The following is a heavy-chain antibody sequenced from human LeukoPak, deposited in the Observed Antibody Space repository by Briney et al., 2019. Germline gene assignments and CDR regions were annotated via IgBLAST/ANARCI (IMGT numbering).Heavy chain of an antibody. CDR3: AKLAKYFYGSETYYFFEH. CDR1: GFTFSSHW. Sequence: GGSLRLSCAASGFTFSSHWMHWVRQAPGRGLVWVSRINSDGSSTSYADSVKGRFTISRDNAKNSLYLQMNSLRVEDTAVYYCAKLAKYFYGSETYYFFEHWGQGTPVTASS. J-gene: IGHJ4*02. D-gene: IGHD3-10*01. V-gene: IGHV3-74*01. CDR2: INSDGSST.